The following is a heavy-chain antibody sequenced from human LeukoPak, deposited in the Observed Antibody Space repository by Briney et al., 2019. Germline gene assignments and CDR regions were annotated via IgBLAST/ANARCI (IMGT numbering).Heavy chain of an antibody. Sequence: PSETLSLTCSVSRGSISRTSYSWGWIRQPPGKGLEWIGNIYYTGTAYHNPSLKSRVTISLDTSKSHFSLNLSSVTAADTAIYYCARLKFYYASSGYNYFDYWGPGTLITVSS. CDR2: IYYTGTA. J-gene: IGHJ4*02. D-gene: IGHD3-22*01. CDR3: ARLKFYYASSGYNYFDY. CDR1: RGSISRTSYS. V-gene: IGHV4-39*07.